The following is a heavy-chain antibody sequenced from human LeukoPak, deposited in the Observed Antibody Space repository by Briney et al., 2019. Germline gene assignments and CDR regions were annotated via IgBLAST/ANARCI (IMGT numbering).Heavy chain of an antibody. D-gene: IGHD5-24*01. Sequence: ASVKVSCKPSGYTFTSYGINWVRQAPGQGLEWMGWIRVYNGDTNYAQKFKGRVTMTTDTSTNTAYMELRSLGSDDTAVYYCARGGSRATTINILDYWGQGTLVTVSS. CDR1: GYTFTSYG. CDR2: IRVYNGDT. V-gene: IGHV1-18*01. J-gene: IGHJ4*02. CDR3: ARGGSRATTINILDY.